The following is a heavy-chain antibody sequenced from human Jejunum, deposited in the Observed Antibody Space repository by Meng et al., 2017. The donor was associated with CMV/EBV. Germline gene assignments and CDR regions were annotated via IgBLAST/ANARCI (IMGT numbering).Heavy chain of an antibody. CDR3: ARVTELWLHYFDY. CDR2: SSSRGSTI. Sequence: SGFNFRDYFMSGIGQAPGKGLEWVSYSSSRGSTIYYAGAVKGRFTISRDNAKNSLYLQMNSLRAEETAVYYCARVTELWLHYFDYWGQGTLVTVSS. D-gene: IGHD5-18*01. CDR1: GFNFRDYF. J-gene: IGHJ4*02. V-gene: IGHV3-11*01.